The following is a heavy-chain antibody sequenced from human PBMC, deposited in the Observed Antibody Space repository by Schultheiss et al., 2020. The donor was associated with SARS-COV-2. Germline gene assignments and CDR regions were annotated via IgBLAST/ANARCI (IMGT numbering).Heavy chain of an antibody. CDR2: ISSGGGTT. CDR1: GFTFSSYE. D-gene: IGHD2-21*01. V-gene: IGHV3-48*03. CDR3: AKDVAGSFCYGMDV. Sequence: GESLKISCAASGFTFSSYEMNWVRQAPGKGLEWVSFISSGGGTTHYADSVKGRFTISRDYAQNSLYLQMNSLRTEDTALYYCAKDVAGSFCYGMDVWGQGTTVTVSS. J-gene: IGHJ6*02.